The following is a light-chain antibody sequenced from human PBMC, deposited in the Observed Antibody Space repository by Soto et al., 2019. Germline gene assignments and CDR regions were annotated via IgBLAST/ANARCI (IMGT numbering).Light chain of an antibody. J-gene: IGLJ2*01. CDR1: SSNIGSDT. V-gene: IGLV1-44*01. CDR3: AAWDDSLSGPV. Sequence: VLTQPPSASGTPGQRVTISCSGSSSNIGSDTVNWYQQFPGTAPKLLIYSNNRRPSGVPDRFSGSKSGTSASLAISGLQSDDEADYYCAAWDDSLSGPVFGGGTKLTVL. CDR2: SNN.